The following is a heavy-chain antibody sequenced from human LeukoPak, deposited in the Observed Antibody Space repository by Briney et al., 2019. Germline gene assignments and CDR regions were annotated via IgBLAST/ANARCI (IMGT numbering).Heavy chain of an antibody. J-gene: IGHJ4*02. Sequence: KPSETLSLTCTVSGGSISSSSYYWGWIRQPPGKGLEWIGSIYYSGSTYYNPSLKSRVTISVDTSKNQFSLKLSSVTAADTAVYYCARMVAAAGKGEDYWGQGTLVTVSS. CDR1: GGSISSSSYY. D-gene: IGHD6-13*01. V-gene: IGHV4-39*07. CDR3: ARMVAAAGKGEDY. CDR2: IYYSGST.